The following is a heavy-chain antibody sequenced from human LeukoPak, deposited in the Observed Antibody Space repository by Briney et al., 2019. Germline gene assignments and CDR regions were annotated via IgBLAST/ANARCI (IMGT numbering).Heavy chain of an antibody. V-gene: IGHV4-59*01. CDR1: GGSISSYY. J-gene: IGHJ4*02. CDR2: IYYSGST. Sequence: SETLSLTCTVSGGSISSYYWSWIRQPPGKGLEWIGYIYYSGSTNYNPSLKSRVTISVDTSKNQFSLKLSSVTAADTAVYYCARAPCSGGSCYPIDYWGQGTLVTVSS. D-gene: IGHD2-15*01. CDR3: ARAPCSGGSCYPIDY.